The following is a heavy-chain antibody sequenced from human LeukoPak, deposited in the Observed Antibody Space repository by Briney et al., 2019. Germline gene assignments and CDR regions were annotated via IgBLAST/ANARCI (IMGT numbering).Heavy chain of an antibody. V-gene: IGHV3-7*03. CDR3: ARDLDY. Sequence: GGSLRLSCEASGFTFSSYAMHWVRQAPGKGLEWVANIKKDGSDKNYVDSVKGRFTISRDNAKNSLYLQMNSLRAEDTAVHYCARDLDYWGQGTLVTVSS. CDR1: GFTFSSYA. CDR2: IKKDGSDK. J-gene: IGHJ4*02.